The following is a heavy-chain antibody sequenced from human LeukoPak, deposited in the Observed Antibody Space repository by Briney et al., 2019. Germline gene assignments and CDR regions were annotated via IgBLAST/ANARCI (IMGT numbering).Heavy chain of an antibody. CDR1: GASIRSEGYY. Sequence: SETLSLTCTVSGASIRSEGYYWSWIRQSPGKGLEWLGYINYSGSTYYNPSLKSRVSISVDTSKNRFSLNLNSVTAADTAVYFCARERGVLWSYFDYWGQGTLVTVSS. J-gene: IGHJ4*02. V-gene: IGHV4-30-4*01. CDR2: INYSGST. D-gene: IGHD3-10*01. CDR3: ARERGVLWSYFDY.